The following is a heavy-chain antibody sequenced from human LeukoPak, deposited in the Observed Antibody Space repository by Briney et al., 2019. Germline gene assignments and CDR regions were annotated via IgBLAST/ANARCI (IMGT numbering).Heavy chain of an antibody. CDR2: IRAKANSYAT. J-gene: IGHJ4*02. D-gene: IGHD2-2*02. CDR1: GFTFSGSA. V-gene: IGHV3-73*01. CDR3: TTDPSSGVVVPAAIGY. Sequence: PGGSLRLSCAASGFTFSGSAIHWVRQASGKGLEWVGRIRAKANSYATAYAASVKGRFTISRDDSKNTLYLQMNSLKTEDTAVYYCTTDPSSGVVVPAAIGYWGQGTLVTVSS.